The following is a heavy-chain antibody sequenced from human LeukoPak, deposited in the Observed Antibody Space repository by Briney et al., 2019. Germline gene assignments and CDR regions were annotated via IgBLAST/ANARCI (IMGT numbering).Heavy chain of an antibody. J-gene: IGHJ4*02. CDR3: ASGGPSDLYYYGSGSYYGY. CDR1: GFTVSSNY. Sequence: GGSLRLSCAASGFTVSSNYMSWVRQAPGKGLEWGSVIYSGGSTYYADSVKGRFTISRDNAKKSLYLHMNSLRAEDTAVYYCASGGPSDLYYYGSGSYYGYWGQGTLVTVSS. V-gene: IGHV3-53*01. D-gene: IGHD3-10*01. CDR2: IYSGGST.